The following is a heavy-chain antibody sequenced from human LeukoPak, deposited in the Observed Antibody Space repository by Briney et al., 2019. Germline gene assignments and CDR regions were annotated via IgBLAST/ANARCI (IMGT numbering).Heavy chain of an antibody. Sequence: PVGSLRLSCAASGFTFSDYYISWIRQAPGKGLEWVSHISSSSSYINYADSMKGRFTISRDNAKNSLYLQMNSLRAEDTAVYYCATSSYSSSWSIFDYWGQGTLVTVSS. CDR2: ISSSSSYI. V-gene: IGHV3-11*03. D-gene: IGHD6-13*01. CDR3: ATSSYSSSWSIFDY. J-gene: IGHJ4*02. CDR1: GFTFSDYY.